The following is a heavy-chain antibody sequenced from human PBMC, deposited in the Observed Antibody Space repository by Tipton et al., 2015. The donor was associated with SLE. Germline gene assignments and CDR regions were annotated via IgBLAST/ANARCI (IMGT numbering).Heavy chain of an antibody. D-gene: IGHD6-6*01. V-gene: IGHV4-59*08. CDR3: ARQSIAARPSDY. Sequence: TLSLTCTVSGGSISTYYWSWIRQPPGKGLEWIGYIYYSGSTNYNPSLKSRVTISVDTSKNQFSLKLSSVTAADTAVYYCARQSIAARPSDYWGQGTLVTVSS. J-gene: IGHJ4*02. CDR1: GGSISTYY. CDR2: IYYSGST.